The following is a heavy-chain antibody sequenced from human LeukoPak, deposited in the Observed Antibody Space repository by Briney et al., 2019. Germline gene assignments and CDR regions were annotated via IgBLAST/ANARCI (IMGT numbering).Heavy chain of an antibody. CDR1: GFTFSSYP. J-gene: IGHJ4*02. D-gene: IGHD4-17*01. CDR3: ARGHTAVTRHFDF. CDR2: ISSGSSAI. Sequence: PGGSLRLSCAASGFTFSSYPMHWVRQAPGKGLEWVSIISSGSSAIFSADALKGRLTISRDDAKNLLYLDMNSLRAEDTAVYYCARGHTAVTRHFDFWGQGTLVTVSS. V-gene: IGHV3-21*01.